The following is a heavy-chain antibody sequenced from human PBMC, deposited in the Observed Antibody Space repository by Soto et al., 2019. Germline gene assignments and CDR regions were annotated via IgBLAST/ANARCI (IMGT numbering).Heavy chain of an antibody. Sequence: ETLSLTCTVSGGSISRSSYYWGWIRPPPGKGLEWIGNVYYGGSTYYNPSLKSRVTISVETSKSQFSLKLSSVTAADTAVYYCAGGDYYHSSGYYFYYYTMDVWGQGTTVTVSS. CDR3: AGGDYYHSSGYYFYYYTMDV. V-gene: IGHV4-39*01. D-gene: IGHD3-22*01. CDR1: GGSISRSSYY. J-gene: IGHJ6*02. CDR2: VYYGGST.